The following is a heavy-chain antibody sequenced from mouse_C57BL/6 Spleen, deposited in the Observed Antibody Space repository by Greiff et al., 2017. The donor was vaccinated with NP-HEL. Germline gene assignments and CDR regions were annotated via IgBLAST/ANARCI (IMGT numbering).Heavy chain of an antibody. Sequence: EVKLQESGPGMVKPSQSLSLTCTVTGYSITSGYDWHWIRHFPGNKLEWMGYISYSGSTNYNPSLKSRISITHDTSKNHFFLKLNSVTTEDTATYYCAREAYYYGSSSYYFDYWGQGTTLTVSS. J-gene: IGHJ2*01. D-gene: IGHD1-1*01. V-gene: IGHV3-1*01. CDR1: GYSITSGYD. CDR2: ISYSGST. CDR3: AREAYYYGSSSYYFDY.